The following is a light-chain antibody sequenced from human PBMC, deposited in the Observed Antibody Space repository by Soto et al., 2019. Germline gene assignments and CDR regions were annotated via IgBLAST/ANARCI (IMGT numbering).Light chain of an antibody. Sequence: QSALTQPASVSGSPGQSVTISCTGTSSDIGTYNLVSWYQQHPGKAPKLIIYEATKRPSGVSNRFSGSKSDNTASLTISGLQTEDEADYYCCSYAGGSTQVFGGGTKLTVL. CDR3: CSYAGGSTQV. V-gene: IGLV2-23*01. J-gene: IGLJ3*02. CDR2: EAT. CDR1: SSDIGTYNL.